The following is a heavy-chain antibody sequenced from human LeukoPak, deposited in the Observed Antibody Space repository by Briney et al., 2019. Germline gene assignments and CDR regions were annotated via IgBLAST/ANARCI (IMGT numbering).Heavy chain of an antibody. J-gene: IGHJ4*02. Sequence: PGGSLRLSCAASGFTFDDYAMHWVRQAPGKGLEWVSAISGSGGSTYYADSVKGRFTISRDNSKNTLYLQMNSLRAEDTAVYYCAKDGSEYYDFWSGYYKPPSPPHDYWGQGTLVTVSS. V-gene: IGHV3-23*01. CDR3: AKDGSEYYDFWSGYYKPPSPPHDY. CDR1: GFTFDDYA. CDR2: ISGSGGST. D-gene: IGHD3-3*01.